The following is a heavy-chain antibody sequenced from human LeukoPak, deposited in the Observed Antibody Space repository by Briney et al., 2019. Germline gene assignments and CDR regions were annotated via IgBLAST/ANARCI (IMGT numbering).Heavy chain of an antibody. CDR2: ISGSSSTI. D-gene: IGHD3-22*01. CDR1: GFTLSTYS. J-gene: IGHJ3*01. CDR3: ARGSAYFYDTNGYYYAFDF. Sequence: GGSLRLSCAASGFTLSTYSMNWVRQAPGKGLQWISYISGSSSTIYYADSVKGRFTISRDNAKNSLYLQMNSLRAEDTAVYYCARGSAYFYDTNGYYYAFDFWGQGTMVTVSS. V-gene: IGHV3-48*01.